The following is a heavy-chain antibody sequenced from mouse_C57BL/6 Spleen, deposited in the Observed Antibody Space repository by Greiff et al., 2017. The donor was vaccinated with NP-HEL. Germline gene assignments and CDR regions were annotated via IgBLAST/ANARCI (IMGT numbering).Heavy chain of an antibody. CDR3: ARCYYGSSSYYFAY. CDR1: GYAFSSSW. V-gene: IGHV1-82*01. Sequence: VKLLESGPELVKPGASVKISCKASGYAFSSSWMNWVKQRPGKGLEWIGRIYPGDGDTNYNGKFKGKATLTADKSSSTAYMQLSSLTSEDSAVYFCARCYYGSSSYYFAYWGQGTTLTVSS. D-gene: IGHD1-1*01. J-gene: IGHJ2*01. CDR2: IYPGDGDT.